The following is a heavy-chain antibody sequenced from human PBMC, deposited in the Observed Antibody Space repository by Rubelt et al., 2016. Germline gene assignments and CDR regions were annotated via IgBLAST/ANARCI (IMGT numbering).Heavy chain of an antibody. V-gene: IGHV1-46*02. Sequence: VKLVQSGAEVKKPGASVKVSCKESGYTFNNYFLHWVRQAPGQGLEWMGIINPSGGYQTYAQKFQGRVTMTWDSSTSTLYMELNTLGSEDTAVYYCARDGVGFDYWGQGTLVTVSS. J-gene: IGHJ4*02. CDR1: GYTFNNYF. CDR3: ARDGVGFDY. CDR2: INPSGGYQ. D-gene: IGHD1-26*01.